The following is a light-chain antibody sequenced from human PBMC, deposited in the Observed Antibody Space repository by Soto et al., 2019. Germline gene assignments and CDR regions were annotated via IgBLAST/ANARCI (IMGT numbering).Light chain of an antibody. J-gene: IGKJ4*01. V-gene: IGKV4-1*01. CDR2: WAS. Sequence: DIVMTQSPDSLAVSLGERATINCKSSQSVLYSSNNKNYSAWYQQKPGQPPKLLIYWASTRESGVPDRFSGNGSGTDFTLTISSLQAEDVAVYYCQQYYSTPLTFGGGTKVEIK. CDR3: QQYYSTPLT. CDR1: QSVLYSSNNKNY.